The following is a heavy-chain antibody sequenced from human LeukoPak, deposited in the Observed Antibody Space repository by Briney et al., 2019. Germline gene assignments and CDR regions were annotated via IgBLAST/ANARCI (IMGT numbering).Heavy chain of an antibody. CDR3: SRDPVWGSA. Sequence: SQTLSPTCAISGDSVSSKSASWHWIRQSPSRGLEWLGRTYYRSKWYNEYAVSVKSRITNNPDTSKNQFSLQLNSVTPEDTAVYYCSRDPVWGSAWGQGTLVTVSS. D-gene: IGHD7-27*01. V-gene: IGHV6-1*01. J-gene: IGHJ5*02. CDR1: GDSVSSKSAS. CDR2: TYYRSKWYN.